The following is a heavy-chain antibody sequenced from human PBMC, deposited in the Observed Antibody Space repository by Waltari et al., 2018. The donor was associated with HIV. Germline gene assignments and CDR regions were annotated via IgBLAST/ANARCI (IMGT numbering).Heavy chain of an antibody. CDR2: INHNSGDT. CDR3: ARVRGGGMDV. J-gene: IGHJ6*02. Sequence: EHLVPSGAEGKKPGASVKVSCTASGNTFTGYYIPCVRQAPGQGLEWVGRINHNSGDTHDAQKFQGRVTRTRDTSSSTGYMELHSLTSDDTGVYFCARVRGGGMDVWGQGTTVTVSS. CDR1: GNTFTGYY. D-gene: IGHD5-12*01. V-gene: IGHV1-2*01.